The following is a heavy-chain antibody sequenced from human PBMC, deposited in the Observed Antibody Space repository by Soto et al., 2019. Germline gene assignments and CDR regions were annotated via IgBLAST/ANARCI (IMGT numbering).Heavy chain of an antibody. CDR2: ISGSGGST. D-gene: IGHD3-10*01. CDR3: AKDYGSGSYYPDYYYGMDV. CDR1: GFTFSSYA. V-gene: IGHV3-23*01. Sequence: GGSLRLSCAASGFTFSSYAMSWVRQAPGKGLEWVSAISGSGGSTYYADSVKGRFTISRDNSKNTLYLQMNSLRAEDTAVYYCAKDYGSGSYYPDYYYGMDVWVQGTTVTVSS. J-gene: IGHJ6*02.